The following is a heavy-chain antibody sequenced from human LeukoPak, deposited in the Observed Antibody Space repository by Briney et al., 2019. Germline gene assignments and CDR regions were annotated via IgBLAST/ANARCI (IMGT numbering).Heavy chain of an antibody. Sequence: TSETLSLTCTVSGGSISSGGYYWSWIRQHPGKGLEWIGYIYYSGSTYYNPSLKSRVTISVDTSKNQFSLKLSSVIAADTAVYYCARARSYCSSTSCYEIDAFDIWGQGTMVTVSS. V-gene: IGHV4-31*03. CDR3: ARARSYCSSTSCYEIDAFDI. CDR2: IYYSGST. D-gene: IGHD2-2*01. CDR1: GGSISSGGYY. J-gene: IGHJ3*02.